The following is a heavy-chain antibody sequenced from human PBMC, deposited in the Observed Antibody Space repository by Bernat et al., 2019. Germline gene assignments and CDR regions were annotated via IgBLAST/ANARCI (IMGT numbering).Heavy chain of an antibody. D-gene: IGHD3-22*01. J-gene: IGHJ4*02. Sequence: QVQLVESGGGVVQPGRSLRLSCAASGFTFSSYGMHWVRQAPGKGLEWVAVISYDGSIKNYADSVKGRYPNSRDNSKNTLTLQSNSLRAESSAVYYCAKTGGPYDSSGYYYGGGFDYWGQGTLVTVSS. V-gene: IGHV3-30*18. CDR1: GFTFSSYG. CDR2: ISYDGSIK. CDR3: AKTGGPYDSSGYYYGGGFDY.